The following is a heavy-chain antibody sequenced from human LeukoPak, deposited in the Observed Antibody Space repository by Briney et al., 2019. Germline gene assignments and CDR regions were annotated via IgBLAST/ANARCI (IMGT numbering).Heavy chain of an antibody. Sequence: GSLRLSCAASGFTFNGYNMNWIRQPAGKGLEWIGRFWPGGGPSYKPSLKSRVTISMDTSKNQFSLTLSSVTAADTAVYYCARGSSWDAFDIWGQGTMVTVSS. CDR2: FWPGGGP. V-gene: IGHV4-4*07. CDR1: GFTFNGYN. D-gene: IGHD6-13*01. J-gene: IGHJ3*02. CDR3: ARGSSWDAFDI.